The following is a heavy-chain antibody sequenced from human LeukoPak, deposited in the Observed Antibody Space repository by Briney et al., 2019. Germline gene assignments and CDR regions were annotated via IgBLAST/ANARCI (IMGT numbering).Heavy chain of an antibody. J-gene: IGHJ3*02. CDR2: ISWNSGSI. Sequence: GRSLRLSCAASGFTFDDYAMHWVRQAPGKGLEWVSGISWNSGSIGYADSVKGRFTISRDNAKNSLYLQMNSLRAEDTAVYYCARTGTADAFDIWGQGTMVTVSS. CDR1: GFTFDDYA. CDR3: ARTGTADAFDI. V-gene: IGHV3-9*01. D-gene: IGHD1/OR15-1a*01.